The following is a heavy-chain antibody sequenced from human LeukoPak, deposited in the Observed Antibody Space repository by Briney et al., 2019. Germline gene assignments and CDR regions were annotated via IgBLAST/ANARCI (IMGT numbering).Heavy chain of an antibody. CDR3: ARGQYYYDSSGVY. V-gene: IGHV1-18*01. J-gene: IGHJ4*02. CDR1: GYTLTSYD. Sequence: GASVKVSCKASGYTLTSYDINWVRQATGQGLEWMGWISAYNGNTNYAQKLQGRVTMTTDTSTSTAYMELRSLRSDDTAVYYCARGQYYYDSSGVYWGQGTLVTVSS. CDR2: ISAYNGNT. D-gene: IGHD3-22*01.